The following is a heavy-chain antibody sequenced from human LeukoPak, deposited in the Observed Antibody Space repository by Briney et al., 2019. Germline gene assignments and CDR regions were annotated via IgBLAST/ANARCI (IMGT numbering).Heavy chain of an antibody. Sequence: ESSETLSLTCTVSGYSISSGYYWGWIRQPPGKGLEWIGSIYHSGSTYYNPSLKSRVTISVDTSKNQFSLKLSSVTAADTAVYYCARDWEVYGEVPGRKTHDAFDIWGQGTMVTVSS. CDR1: GYSISSGYY. CDR3: ARDWEVYGEVPGRKTHDAFDI. J-gene: IGHJ3*02. V-gene: IGHV4-38-2*02. CDR2: IYHSGST. D-gene: IGHD4/OR15-4a*01.